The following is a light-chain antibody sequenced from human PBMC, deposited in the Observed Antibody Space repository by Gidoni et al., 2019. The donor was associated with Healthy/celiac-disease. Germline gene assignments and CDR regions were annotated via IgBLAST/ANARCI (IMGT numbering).Light chain of an antibody. J-gene: IGKJ1*01. CDR3: QQRSNWWT. V-gene: IGKV3-11*01. CDR1: QSVSSY. Sequence: IVLTQSPATLSLSPGERATLSCRASQSVSSYLAWYQQKPGQAPRLLIYDASTRATGIPARFSGSGSVTDFTLTISSLEPEDFAVYYCQQRSNWWTFGQXTKVEIK. CDR2: DAS.